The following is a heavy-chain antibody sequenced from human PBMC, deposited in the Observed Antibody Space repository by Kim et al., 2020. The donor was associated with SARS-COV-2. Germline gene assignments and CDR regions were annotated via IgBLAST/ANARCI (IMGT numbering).Heavy chain of an antibody. Sequence: ADSVKGRVTITRHNSKNTLYLQMNSLRAEDTAVDYGARGNSYGIGYDFDYWGQGTLVTVSS. CDR3: ARGNSYGIGYDFDY. D-gene: IGHD5-18*01. V-gene: IGHV3-53*04. J-gene: IGHJ4*02.